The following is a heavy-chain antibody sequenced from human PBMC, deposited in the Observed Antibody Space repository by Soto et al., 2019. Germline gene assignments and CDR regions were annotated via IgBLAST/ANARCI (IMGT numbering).Heavy chain of an antibody. V-gene: IGHV3-23*01. CDR1: GFTFSSYA. CDR3: ATSMYGDYPPYYFDY. Sequence: GSLRLSCAASGFTFSSYAMSWVLQASGKGLEWVSAISGRGGSTYYSDSVQGRFNISRDNSKNTLYLQMNSLKAEYTAVYYCATSMYGDYPPYYFDYWGQGTLVTVSS. J-gene: IGHJ4*02. D-gene: IGHD4-17*01. CDR2: ISGRGGST.